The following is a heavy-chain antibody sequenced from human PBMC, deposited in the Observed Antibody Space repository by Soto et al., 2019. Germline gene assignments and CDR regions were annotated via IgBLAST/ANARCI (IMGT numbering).Heavy chain of an antibody. CDR1: GFILSSYG. CDR3: GRNGEYSGSGGFYYGMDV. J-gene: IGHJ6*02. D-gene: IGHD5-12*01. Sequence: RGSLTLSCVASGFILSSYGMHWVRQAPGKGLEWVAVIWDNGNDKYYGDSVKGRFTISRDNSKNTLYLQMNNLRAEDTAVYYCGRNGEYSGSGGFYYGMDVWGQGTTVTVSS. CDR2: IWDNGNDK. V-gene: IGHV3-33*01.